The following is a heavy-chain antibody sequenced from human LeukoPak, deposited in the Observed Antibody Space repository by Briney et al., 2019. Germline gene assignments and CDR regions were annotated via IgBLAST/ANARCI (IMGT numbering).Heavy chain of an antibody. CDR3: AKGIFEGYFDY. CDR2: ISPGSDFT. CDR1: GFFFGDFG. Sequence: GGSLRLSCAASGFFFGDFGMNWVRQSPGKGLEWVSSISPGSDFTYYADSMKGRFTISRDNAKSSLYLQMNSLRAEDTAVYYCAKGIFEGYFDYWGQGTLVTVSS. D-gene: IGHD3-3*01. J-gene: IGHJ4*02. V-gene: IGHV3-21*06.